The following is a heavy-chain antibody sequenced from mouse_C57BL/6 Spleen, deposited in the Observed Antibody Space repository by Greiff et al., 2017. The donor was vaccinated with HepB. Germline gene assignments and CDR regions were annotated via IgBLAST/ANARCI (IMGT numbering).Heavy chain of an antibody. J-gene: IGHJ4*01. CDR3: ESYGSTTAMDY. D-gene: IGHD2-2*01. CDR2: IDPSDSYT. CDR1: GYTFTSYW. Sequence: QVQLQQPGAELVMPGASVKLSCKASGYTFTSYWMHWVKQRPGQGLEWIGEIDPSDSYTNYNHKFKGKSTLTVDKSSSTAYMQLSSMTSEDSAVYYCESYGSTTAMDYWGQGTSVTVSS. V-gene: IGHV1-69*01.